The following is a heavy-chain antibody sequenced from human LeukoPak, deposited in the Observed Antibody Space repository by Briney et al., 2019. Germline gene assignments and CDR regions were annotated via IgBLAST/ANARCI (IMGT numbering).Heavy chain of an antibody. J-gene: IGHJ4*02. D-gene: IGHD6-19*01. Sequence: GGSLRLSCAASGFTFIRHWMHWVRQVPGKGVVWVSRVNSDESFTVYADSVKGRFTISRDNAKNTLYLQMNSLRAEDTAVYYCASRGSSDWYQGGFDYWGQGALVTVSS. CDR2: VNSDESFT. CDR3: ASRGSSDWYQGGFDY. V-gene: IGHV3-74*01. CDR1: GFTFIRHW.